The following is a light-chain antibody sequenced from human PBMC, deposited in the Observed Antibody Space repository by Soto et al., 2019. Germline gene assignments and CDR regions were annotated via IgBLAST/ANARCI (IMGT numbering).Light chain of an antibody. CDR1: SSNIGAGYD. J-gene: IGLJ3*02. V-gene: IGLV1-40*01. CDR2: GNN. Sequence: QSVLTQPPSVSGAPGQRVTISCTGTSSNIGAGYDIIWYQQLPGTAPKLLILGNNSRSSGVLDRFSGSRSGSSASLAVAGLKAEDEADYHCQSYDTRLSGSVFGGGTKVTVL. CDR3: QSYDTRLSGSV.